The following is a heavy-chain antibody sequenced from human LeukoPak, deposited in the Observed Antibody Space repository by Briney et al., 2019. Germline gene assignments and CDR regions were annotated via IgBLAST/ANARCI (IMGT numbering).Heavy chain of an antibody. CDR3: ARAGYCSGGSCYSYYYYYMDV. CDR2: INSDGSST. J-gene: IGHJ6*03. D-gene: IGHD2-15*01. Sequence: GGSLRLSCAASGFTFSSYWMHWVRQAPGKGLVWVSRINSDGSSTSYADSVKGRFTISRDNAKNTLYLQMNSLRAEDTAVYYCARAGYCSGGSCYSYYYYYMDVWGKGTTVTVSS. V-gene: IGHV3-74*01. CDR1: GFTFSSYW.